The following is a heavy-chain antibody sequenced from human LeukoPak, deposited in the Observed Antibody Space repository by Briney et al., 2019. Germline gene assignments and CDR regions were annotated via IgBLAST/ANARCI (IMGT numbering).Heavy chain of an antibody. Sequence: GGSLRLSCAASGFTFDEYGMNWVRQVPGKGLEWVSTINWNGGSSSYAGSVKGRFTISRDNARNSLYLQMNSLRAEDTAVYYCAREPTYSSSWHTTCDYWGQGTLVTVSS. CDR2: INWNGGSS. V-gene: IGHV3-20*04. D-gene: IGHD6-13*01. J-gene: IGHJ4*02. CDR1: GFTFDEYG. CDR3: AREPTYSSSWHTTCDY.